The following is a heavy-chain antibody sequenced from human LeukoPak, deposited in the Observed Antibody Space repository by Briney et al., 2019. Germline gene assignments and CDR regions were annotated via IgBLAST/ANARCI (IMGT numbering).Heavy chain of an antibody. CDR3: ASDKGYSNNYFDY. J-gene: IGHJ4*02. CDR2: IYYSGST. CDR1: GGSISTTGYY. V-gene: IGHV4-39*02. Sequence: SETLSLTCTVSGGSISTTGYYWAWIRQPPGKGLQWIASIYYSGSTYYNSSLKSRVTISVDTSKNQFSLKLSSMTAADTAVFYCASDKGYSNNYFDYWGQGTLVTVSS. D-gene: IGHD6-13*01.